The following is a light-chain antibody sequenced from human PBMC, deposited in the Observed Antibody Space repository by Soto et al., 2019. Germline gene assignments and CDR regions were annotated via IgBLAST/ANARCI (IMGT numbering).Light chain of an antibody. CDR1: QSVSSN. V-gene: IGKV3-20*01. CDR3: QQYGSSPQT. J-gene: IGKJ1*01. Sequence: ETVMTQSPATLSVSPAEGATLSCRASQSVSSNLAWYQQKPGQAPRLLIYGASSRATGIPDRFSGSGSGTDFTLTISRLEPEDFAVYYCQQYGSSPQTFGQGTKVDIK. CDR2: GAS.